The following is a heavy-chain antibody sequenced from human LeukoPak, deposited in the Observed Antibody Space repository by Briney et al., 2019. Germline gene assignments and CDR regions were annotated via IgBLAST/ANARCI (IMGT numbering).Heavy chain of an antibody. J-gene: IGHJ5*02. CDR2: IYTSGST. CDR3: TSGPGRSCSGGSCPNWFDP. V-gene: IGHV4-4*07. CDR1: GGSISSYY. Sequence: SETLSLTCTVSGGSISSYYWSWIRQPAGKGLEWIGRIYTSGSTNYNPSLKSRVTMSVDTSKNQFSLKLSSVTAADTAVYYCTSGPGRSCSGGSCPNWFDPWGQGTLVTVSS. D-gene: IGHD2-15*01.